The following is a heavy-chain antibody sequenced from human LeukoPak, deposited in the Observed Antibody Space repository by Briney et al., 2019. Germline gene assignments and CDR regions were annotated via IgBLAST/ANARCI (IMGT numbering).Heavy chain of an antibody. Sequence: PSETLSLTCPVSGGSISSSGYYWGWIRQPPGKGLEWIGSIYYSGSTYYNPSLKSRVTISVDTSKNQFSLKLSSVTAADTAVYYCARRGGTSFDPWGQGTLVTVSS. CDR1: GGSISSSGYY. CDR2: IYYSGST. CDR3: ARRGGTSFDP. V-gene: IGHV4-39*01. J-gene: IGHJ5*02. D-gene: IGHD3-16*01.